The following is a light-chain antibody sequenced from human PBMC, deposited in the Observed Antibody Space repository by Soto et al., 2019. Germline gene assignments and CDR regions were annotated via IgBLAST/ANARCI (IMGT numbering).Light chain of an antibody. CDR2: EGS. Sequence: QSALTQPASVSGSPGQSITISCTGTSSDVGSYNLVSWYQQHPGKAPKLMIYEGSKRPSGVPDRFSGSKSGYTASLTVSGLQAEDEADYYCSSFVGGNIYVFGTGTKVTVL. CDR1: SSDVGSYNL. J-gene: IGLJ1*01. V-gene: IGLV2-14*02. CDR3: SSFVGGNIYV.